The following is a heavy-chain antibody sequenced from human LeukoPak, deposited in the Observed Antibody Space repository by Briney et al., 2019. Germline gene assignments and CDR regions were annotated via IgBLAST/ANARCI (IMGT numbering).Heavy chain of an antibody. J-gene: IGHJ5*02. CDR3: ARRGTTYCTVDSCHPNWFDP. D-gene: IGHD2-15*01. CDR1: GFIVSSNY. V-gene: IGHV3-11*03. Sequence: PGGSLRLSCAASGFIVSSNYMTWIRQAPGRGLEWISYINGSSSDTKYADSVKGRFTISRDNAKNSLYLLMNSLRAEDTAVYYCARRGTTYCTVDSCHPNWFDPWGQGTLVTVSS. CDR2: INGSSSDT.